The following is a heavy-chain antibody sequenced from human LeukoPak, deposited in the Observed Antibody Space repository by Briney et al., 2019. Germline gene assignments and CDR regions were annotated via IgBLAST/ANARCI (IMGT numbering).Heavy chain of an antibody. D-gene: IGHD5/OR15-5a*01. Sequence: SEPLSLTCTVSGGSISSSNWWGWVRPPPGEGLEFIGEIYYSGSTIYNPSLKRRVTLSVEKSKNQFSLKLSSVTAANTAVYYCARRLYRVYFHFGYWGQGTLVTVS. CDR2: IYYSGST. J-gene: IGHJ4*02. CDR1: GGSISSSNW. CDR3: ARRLYRVYFHFGY. V-gene: IGHV4-4*02.